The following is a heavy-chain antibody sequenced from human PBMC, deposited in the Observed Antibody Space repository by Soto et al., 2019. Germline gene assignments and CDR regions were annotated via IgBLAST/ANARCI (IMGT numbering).Heavy chain of an antibody. CDR2: IYPSDSYT. V-gene: IGHV5-10-1*01. J-gene: IGHJ3*01. CDR1: GYRFTGYG. CDR3: ASPLGLSNDALDF. D-gene: IGHD5-18*01. Sequence: PGDSLQISCRGSGYRFTGYGIIWVRPMPGKGLEWMGRIYPSDSYTNYSPSFQGHVTISADKSISTAYLQWSSLKASDTAMYYCASPLGLSNDALDFWGQGTMVPVSS.